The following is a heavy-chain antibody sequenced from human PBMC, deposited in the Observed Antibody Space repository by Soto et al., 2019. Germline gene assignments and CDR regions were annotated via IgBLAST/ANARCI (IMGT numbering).Heavy chain of an antibody. J-gene: IGHJ3*02. CDR2: ISAYNGKT. CDR1: GYTFTSYG. D-gene: IGHD3-16*01. CDR3: AADRAYKGVLDAFDI. Sequence: ASVKVSCKASGYTFTSYGISWVRQAPGQGLEWMGWISAYNGKTNYAQKHQGKVTMTTDTSTSTAYMKLRRLRYDDTAMYYCAADRAYKGVLDAFDIWGQGTMVTVSS. V-gene: IGHV1-18*01.